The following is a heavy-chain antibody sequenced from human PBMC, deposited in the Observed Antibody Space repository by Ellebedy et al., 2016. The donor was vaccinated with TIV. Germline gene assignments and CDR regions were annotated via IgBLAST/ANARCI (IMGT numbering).Heavy chain of an antibody. V-gene: IGHV3-30*15. CDR1: GFTFSSYT. CDR3: ARVMFRGDLSYYYGVDV. J-gene: IGHJ6*02. Sequence: GESLKISCAASGFTFSSYTMHWVRQAPGKGLEWVAVLSYDGSIKFYADSVKGRFTVSRDNSKNTLYLQMSSLRGEDTAVYYCARVMFRGDLSYYYGVDVWGQGTTVTVSS. CDR2: LSYDGSIK. D-gene: IGHD3-10*01.